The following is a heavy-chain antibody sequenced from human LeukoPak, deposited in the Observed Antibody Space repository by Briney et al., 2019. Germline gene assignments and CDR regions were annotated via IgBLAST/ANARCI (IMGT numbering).Heavy chain of an antibody. J-gene: IGHJ4*02. V-gene: IGHV1-2*02. Sequence: ASVKVSCKTSGYTFTIYGISWVRQAPGQGLEWMGWINPNSGGTNYEQKFQGRVTMTRDTSISTAFMELSRLRFDDTAMYYCAREGGAGGFDYWGQGTLVTVSS. CDR2: INPNSGGT. CDR3: AREGGAGGFDY. CDR1: GYTFTIYG.